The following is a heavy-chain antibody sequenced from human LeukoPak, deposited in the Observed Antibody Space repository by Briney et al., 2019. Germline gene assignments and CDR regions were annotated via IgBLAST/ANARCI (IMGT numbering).Heavy chain of an antibody. J-gene: IGHJ5*02. D-gene: IGHD3-22*01. CDR3: ARDRDFYDSNGYYDH. CDR2: IIPFFGTT. V-gene: IGHV1-69*06. Sequence: SVKVSCKAFGGTFNTYAITWVRQAPGQGLEWMGRIIPFFGTTNGAQMFQGRVTITADTSTRTVFMELSSLRSDDTAVYYCARDRDFYDSNGYYDHWGQGTLVTVSS. CDR1: GGTFNTYA.